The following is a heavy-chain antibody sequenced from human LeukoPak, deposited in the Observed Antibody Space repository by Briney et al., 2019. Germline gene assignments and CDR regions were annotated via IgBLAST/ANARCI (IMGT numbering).Heavy chain of an antibody. CDR2: IIPIFGTA. CDR1: GGTFSSYA. J-gene: IGHJ4*02. D-gene: IGHD6-13*01. V-gene: IGHV1-69*05. CDR3: AKDTRVSSWFYFDY. Sequence: ASVKVSCKASGGTFSSYAISWVRQAPGQGLEWMGGIIPIFGTANYAQKFQGRVTITTDESTSTAYMELSSLRSEDTAVYYCAKDTRVSSWFYFDYWGQGTLVTVSS.